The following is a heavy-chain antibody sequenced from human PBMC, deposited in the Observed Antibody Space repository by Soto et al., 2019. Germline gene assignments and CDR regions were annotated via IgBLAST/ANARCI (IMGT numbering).Heavy chain of an antibody. CDR1: GYTFTSHN. CDR2: IGAANGAT. CDR3: TRERRDNSGYYYYY. Sequence: QVQLVQSGPEVKKPGASIKISCKASGYTFTSHNFHWVRQAPGQRLEWMGWIGAANGATEYSQNFQGRVTISRDTSASTVYMDRRSLGPEDTAVYYCTRERRDNSGYYYYYWGQGTLVTVSS. J-gene: IGHJ4*02. V-gene: IGHV1-3*01. D-gene: IGHD3-22*01.